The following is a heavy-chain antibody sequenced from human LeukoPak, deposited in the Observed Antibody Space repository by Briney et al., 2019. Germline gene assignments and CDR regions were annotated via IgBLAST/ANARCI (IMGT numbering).Heavy chain of an antibody. CDR2: IYYSGST. CDR3: ARAYCSSTSCSKLGYFDY. J-gene: IGHJ4*02. CDR1: GGSISSSSYY. V-gene: IGHV4-39*01. D-gene: IGHD2-2*01. Sequence: PSETLSLTCTVSGGSISSSSYYWGWIRQPPGKGLEWIGTIYYSGSTYYNPSLKIRVTISVDTSKNQFSLKLSSVTAADTAVYHCARAYCSSTSCSKLGYFDYWGQGALVTVSS.